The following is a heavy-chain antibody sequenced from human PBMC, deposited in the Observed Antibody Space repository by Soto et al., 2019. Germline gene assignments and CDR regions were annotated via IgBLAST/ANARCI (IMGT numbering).Heavy chain of an antibody. J-gene: IGHJ3*02. CDR1: GFTFSSYG. CDR3: AKPAGLEDNVAFDI. CDR2: TSYDGSNK. Sequence: PGGSLRLSCAASGFTFSSYGMHWVRQAPGKGVEWVAVTSYDGSNKYYADSVKGRFTISRDNSKNTLYLQMNSLRAEDTAVYYCAKPAGLEDNVAFDIWGQGIMVTVSS. V-gene: IGHV3-30*18.